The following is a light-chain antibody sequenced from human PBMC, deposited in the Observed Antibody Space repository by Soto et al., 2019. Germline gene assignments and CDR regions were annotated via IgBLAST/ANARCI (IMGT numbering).Light chain of an antibody. CDR1: QGISSW. Sequence: DIQMTQSPSTLSASVGDRVTITCRASQGISSWLAWYQQKPGKAPKLLIYDVSSLGSGVPSRFRGSGSGTEFTLTSSSLQPDDFATYYCQQYDTFWTFGQGTKVEIK. CDR3: QQYDTFWT. V-gene: IGKV1-5*01. J-gene: IGKJ1*01. CDR2: DVS.